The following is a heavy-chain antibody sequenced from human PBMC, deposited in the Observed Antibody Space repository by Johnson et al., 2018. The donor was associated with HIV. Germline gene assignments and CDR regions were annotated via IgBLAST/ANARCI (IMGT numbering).Heavy chain of an antibody. J-gene: IGHJ3*02. CDR2: IWYDGSNK. CDR3: AKDLFTEREDDAFDI. D-gene: IGHD1-26*01. CDR1: GFTFSSYG. V-gene: IGHV3-33*06. Sequence: VQLVESGGGVVQPGRSLRPSCAASGFTFSSYGMHWVRQAPGKGLEWVAVIWYDGSNKYYADSVKGRFPISRDNSKNTLYLQMNSLRAEDTAVYYCAKDLFTEREDDAFDIWGQGTMVTVSS.